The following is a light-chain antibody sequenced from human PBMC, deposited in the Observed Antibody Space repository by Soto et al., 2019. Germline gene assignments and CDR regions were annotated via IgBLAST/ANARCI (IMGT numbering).Light chain of an antibody. CDR1: SSDVGGYNY. CDR2: DVS. Sequence: QSALNQPASVSGSPGQSITISCTGTSSDVGGYNYVSWYQQHPGKAPKLMIYDVSNRPSGVSNRFSGSKSGNTASLTISGLQAEDEADYYCSSYTSSSTLYVFGTGTKVTGL. J-gene: IGLJ1*01. CDR3: SSYTSSSTLYV. V-gene: IGLV2-14*01.